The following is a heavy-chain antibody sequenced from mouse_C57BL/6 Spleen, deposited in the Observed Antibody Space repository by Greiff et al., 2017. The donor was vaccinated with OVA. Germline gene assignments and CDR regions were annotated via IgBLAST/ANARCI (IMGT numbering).Heavy chain of an antibody. Sequence: VQLKQSGPELVKPGASVKISCKASGYSFTDYNMNWVKQSNGKSLEWIGVINPNYGTTSYNQKFKGKATLTVDQSSSTAYMQLNSLTSEDSAVYYCASEGDYGSRTWFAYWGQGTLVTVSA. D-gene: IGHD1-1*01. CDR1: GYSFTDYN. J-gene: IGHJ3*01. CDR2: INPNYGTT. CDR3: ASEGDYGSRTWFAY. V-gene: IGHV1-39*01.